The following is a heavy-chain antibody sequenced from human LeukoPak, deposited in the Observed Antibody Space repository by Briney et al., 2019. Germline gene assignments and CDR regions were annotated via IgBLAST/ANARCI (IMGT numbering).Heavy chain of an antibody. CDR2: ISGSGGST. Sequence: GGSLRLSCAASGFTFSIYAMSWVRQAPGKGLGWGSAISGSGGSTYYADSVKGRFTISRDNSKNTLYLQMNSLRAEDTAVYYCASGNPGNYLPEFDYWGQGTLVTVSS. J-gene: IGHJ4*02. CDR1: GFTFSIYA. V-gene: IGHV3-23*01. D-gene: IGHD3-10*01. CDR3: ASGNPGNYLPEFDY.